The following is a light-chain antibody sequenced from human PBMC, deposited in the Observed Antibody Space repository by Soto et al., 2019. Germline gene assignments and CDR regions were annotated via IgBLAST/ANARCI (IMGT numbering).Light chain of an antibody. V-gene: IGLV2-14*01. J-gene: IGLJ2*01. Sequence: QSALTQPASVSGPPGQSITISCTGTSSDVGGYNYVSWYQQHPGKAPKLMIYDVSNRPSGVSNRFSGSKSGNTASLTISGLQAEDEADYYCFSYTSSSTLYVVFAGGTKVTVL. CDR2: DVS. CDR1: SSDVGGYNY. CDR3: FSYTSSSTLYVV.